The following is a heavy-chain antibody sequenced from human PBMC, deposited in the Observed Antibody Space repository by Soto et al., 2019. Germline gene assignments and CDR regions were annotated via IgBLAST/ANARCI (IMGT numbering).Heavy chain of an antibody. CDR3: ARERRTDFWRGYYGFGYYYYGMDV. J-gene: IGHJ6*02. CDR2: ISAYNGNT. Sequence: QVQLVQSGAEVKKPGASVKVSCKASGYTFTSYGISWVRQAPGQGLEWMGWISAYNGNTSYAQKLQGRVTMTTDTSTSTAYMELRSLRSDDTAVYYCARERRTDFWRGYYGFGYYYYGMDVWGQGTTVTVSS. CDR1: GYTFTSYG. D-gene: IGHD3-3*01. V-gene: IGHV1-18*04.